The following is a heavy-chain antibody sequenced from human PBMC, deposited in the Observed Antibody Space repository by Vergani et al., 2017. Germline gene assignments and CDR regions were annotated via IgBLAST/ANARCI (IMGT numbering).Heavy chain of an antibody. CDR1: GGSMSSADYY. D-gene: IGHD6-25*01. Sequence: QVQLQESGPGLVKPSQTLSLTCTVSGGSMSSADYYWSWIRQSPGKGLEWIGYFYYSGNTTYNPSLKSRVTISADTSKNQFSLKLRSVTAADTAVYYCARGDSSEDPRYYYYYMDVWGKGTTVTVSS. V-gene: IGHV4-30-4*01. CDR2: FYYSGNT. CDR3: ARGDSSEDPRYYYYYMDV. J-gene: IGHJ6*03.